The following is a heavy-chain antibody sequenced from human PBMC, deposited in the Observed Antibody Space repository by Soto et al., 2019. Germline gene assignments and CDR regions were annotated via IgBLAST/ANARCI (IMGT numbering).Heavy chain of an antibody. CDR1: GGSINTFY. Sequence: SETLSLTCTVSGGSINTFYWSWVRQPAGKGLEWIGRIFSSGSTSFNPSLESRVAMSVDTSKNHFSLNLSSVTAADMAVYYCAREGSYSAYNFAHGIQLWSFDHWGQGALVTVSS. CDR3: AREGSYSAYNFAHGIQLWSFDH. V-gene: IGHV4-4*07. CDR2: IFSSGST. J-gene: IGHJ4*02. D-gene: IGHD5-12*01.